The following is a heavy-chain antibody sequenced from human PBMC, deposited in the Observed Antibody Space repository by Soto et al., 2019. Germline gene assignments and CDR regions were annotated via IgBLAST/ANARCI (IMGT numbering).Heavy chain of an antibody. CDR3: ARVRGTAGKRYFDY. CDR2: TYYSGST. CDR1: GGSMIAYY. D-gene: IGHD6-13*01. V-gene: IGHV4-59*01. Sequence: LSLTCAVSGGSMIAYYWNWMRQPPGKGLQWIGYTYYSGSTTYNPSLKSRVTISVDSSKNQFSLKLDSVTPADTAVYYCARVRGTAGKRYFDYWGPGTLVTVSS. J-gene: IGHJ4*02.